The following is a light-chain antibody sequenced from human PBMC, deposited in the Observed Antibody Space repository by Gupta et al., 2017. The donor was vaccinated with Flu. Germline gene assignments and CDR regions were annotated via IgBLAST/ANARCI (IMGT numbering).Light chain of an antibody. CDR3: GTWDSSLSAVV. CDR1: SSNIGKNF. V-gene: IGLV1-51*01. J-gene: IGLJ2*01. CDR2: DND. Sequence: SVLSQPPPVSAAPGQRVTISCSGSSSNIGKNFVSWYQQFPGKAPKLVIYDNDNRPSGIPDRFSGSKSGTSATLDITGLQAGDEADYHCGTWDSSLSAVVFGGGTKLTVL.